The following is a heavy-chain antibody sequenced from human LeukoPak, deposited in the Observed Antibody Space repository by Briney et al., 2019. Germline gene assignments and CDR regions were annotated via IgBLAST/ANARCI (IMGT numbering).Heavy chain of an antibody. CDR3: ARDDGNEYYYDSYAFDI. V-gene: IGHV1-2*04. CDR1: GYSFTSYD. CDR2: INPNSGGT. D-gene: IGHD3-22*01. J-gene: IGHJ3*02. Sequence: ASVKVSCKASGYSFTSYDINWVRQAAGQGLEWMGWINPNSGGTNYAQKFQGWVTMTRDTSISTAYMELSRLRSDDTAVFYCARDDGNEYYYDSYAFDIWGQGTMVTVSS.